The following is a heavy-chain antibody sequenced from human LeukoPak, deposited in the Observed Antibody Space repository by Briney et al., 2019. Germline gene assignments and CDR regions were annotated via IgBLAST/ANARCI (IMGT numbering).Heavy chain of an antibody. J-gene: IGHJ6*03. Sequence: SETLSLTCAVYGGSFSGYYWSWIRQPPGKGLEWIGEIDHSGSTNYNPSLKSRVTISVDTSKNQFSLKLSSVTAADTAVYYCARGTGGYYYYYYMDVWGKGTTVTVSS. CDR1: GGSFSGYY. CDR2: IDHSGST. V-gene: IGHV4-34*01. D-gene: IGHD7-27*01. CDR3: ARGTGGYYYYYYMDV.